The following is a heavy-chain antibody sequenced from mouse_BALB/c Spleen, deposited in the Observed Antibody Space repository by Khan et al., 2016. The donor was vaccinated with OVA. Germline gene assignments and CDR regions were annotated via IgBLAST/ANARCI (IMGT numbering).Heavy chain of an antibody. J-gene: IGHJ3*01. CDR1: GFTFSNYA. V-gene: IGHV5-6-5*01. CDR3: TRDYWFTY. Sequence: EVELVESGGDLVKPGGSLKLSCAASGFTFSNYAMSWVRQTPEKRLEWVASISSGGTSYVPDSVKGRFAISRENGRNILYLQMSSLRSEDTAMYYCTRDYWFTYWGQGILVTVSA. CDR2: ISSGGTS.